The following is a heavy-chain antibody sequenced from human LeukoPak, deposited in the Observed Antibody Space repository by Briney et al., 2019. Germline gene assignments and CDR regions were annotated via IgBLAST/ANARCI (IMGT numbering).Heavy chain of an antibody. CDR2: IYSGGST. J-gene: IGHJ4*02. V-gene: IGHV3-66*01. Sequence: GGSLRLSCAASGFTVSSNYMSWVRQAPGKGLEWVSVIYSGGSTYYADSVKGRFTISRDNSKNTLYLQMNSLRAEDTAVYYCARSLYGSGSYYGFGNFDYWGQGTLVTVSS. CDR3: ARSLYGSGSYYGFGNFDY. D-gene: IGHD3-10*01. CDR1: GFTVSSNY.